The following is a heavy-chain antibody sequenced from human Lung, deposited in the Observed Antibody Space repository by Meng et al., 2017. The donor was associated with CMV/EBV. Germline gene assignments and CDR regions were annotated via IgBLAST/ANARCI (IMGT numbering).Heavy chain of an antibody. CDR1: GGPISSSNW. V-gene: IGHV4-4*02. CDR2: IYHSGST. J-gene: IGHJ4*02. CDR3: ASFPPPGKQWLVTDY. D-gene: IGHD6-19*01. Sequence: QVQLQGPGPGLVKPSGTLSLTCAVSGGPISSSNWWSWVRQPPGKGLEWIGEIYHSGSTNYNPSLKSRVTISVDKSKNQFSLKLSSVTAADTAVYYCASFPPPGKQWLVTDYWGQGTLVTVSS.